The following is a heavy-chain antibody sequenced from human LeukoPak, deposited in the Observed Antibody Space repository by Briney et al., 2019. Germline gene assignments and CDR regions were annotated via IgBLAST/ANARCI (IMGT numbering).Heavy chain of an antibody. D-gene: IGHD2-2*01. J-gene: IGHJ4*02. Sequence: GRSLRLSCAASGITFDDYAMHWVRQAPGKGLEWVSGISWNSGSIGYADSVKGRFTISRDNAKNSLYLQMNSLRAEDMALYYCAKGYQLLSTPTFDYWGQGTLVTVSS. CDR1: GITFDDYA. V-gene: IGHV3-9*03. CDR3: AKGYQLLSTPTFDY. CDR2: ISWNSGSI.